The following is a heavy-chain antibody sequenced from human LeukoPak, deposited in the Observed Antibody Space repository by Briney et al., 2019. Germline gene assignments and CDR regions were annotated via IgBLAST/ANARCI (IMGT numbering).Heavy chain of an antibody. CDR3: TKGRGYTFSNGYFDY. CDR2: INRNSGMI. Sequence: GRSLRLSCAASGFTFDDYAMHWVRQAPGGGLEWVSGINRNSGMIGYADSVKGRFTISRDNAKNSLYLQMSSLRPEDTALYYCTKGRGYTFSNGYFDYWGQGTLVTVSS. CDR1: GFTFDDYA. V-gene: IGHV3-9*01. J-gene: IGHJ4*02. D-gene: IGHD5-18*01.